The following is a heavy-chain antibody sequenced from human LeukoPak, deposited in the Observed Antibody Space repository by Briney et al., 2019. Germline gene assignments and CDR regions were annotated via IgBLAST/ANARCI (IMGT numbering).Heavy chain of an antibody. J-gene: IGHJ5*02. CDR3: ARQEYFDWLLPAWFDP. V-gene: IGHV4-34*01. D-gene: IGHD3-9*01. CDR2: INHSGST. CDR1: GGSFSGYY. Sequence: SETLSLTCAVYGGSFSGYYWSWIRQPPGKGLEWIGEINHSGSTNYNPSLKSRVTISVDTSKNQFSLKLSSVTAADTAVYYCARQEYFDWLLPAWFDPWGQGTLVTVSS.